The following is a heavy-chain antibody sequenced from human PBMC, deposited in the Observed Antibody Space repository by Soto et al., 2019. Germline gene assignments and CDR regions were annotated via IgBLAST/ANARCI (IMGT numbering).Heavy chain of an antibody. J-gene: IGHJ5*02. CDR2: RYDDGST. CDR1: GVSIASTTHY. CDR3: ARGSITMVRGVIITLVERENWFDP. D-gene: IGHD3-10*01. V-gene: IGHV4-39*01. Sequence: PSETLSLTCTVSGVSIASTTHYWCWIRQPPGKGLEWIVSRYDDGSTFYNPSLKSRVTISVDTSKNQFSLKLSSVTAADTAVYYCARGSITMVRGVIITLVERENWFDPWGQGTLVTV.